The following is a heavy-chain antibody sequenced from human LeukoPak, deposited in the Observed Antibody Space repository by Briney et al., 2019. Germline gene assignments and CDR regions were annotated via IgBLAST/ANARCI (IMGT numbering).Heavy chain of an antibody. CDR1: GGSISSGSYY. V-gene: IGHV4-39*07. CDR2: IYYSGST. D-gene: IGHD6-13*01. J-gene: IGHJ4*02. Sequence: SQTLSLTCTVSGGSISSGSYYWSWIRQPAGKGLEWIGSIYYSGSTYYNPSLKSRITISVDTSKNQFSLKLSSVTAADTAVYYCVRDRGKQQPGTYWGQETLVTVSS. CDR3: VRDRGKQQPGTY.